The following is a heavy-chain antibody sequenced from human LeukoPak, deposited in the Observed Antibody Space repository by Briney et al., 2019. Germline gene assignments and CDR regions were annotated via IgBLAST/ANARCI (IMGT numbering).Heavy chain of an antibody. Sequence: GRSLRLSCAASGFTFSNYAIHWVRQAPGKGLEWVAVISYDGTNKYYADSVQGRFTISRDNSKNMLYLQMNSLRAEDTAVYYCAKDLMTYYYGSGLVPWGQGTLVTVSS. J-gene: IGHJ5*02. CDR3: AKDLMTYYYGSGLVP. CDR2: ISYDGTNK. CDR1: GFTFSNYA. D-gene: IGHD3-10*01. V-gene: IGHV3-30-3*01.